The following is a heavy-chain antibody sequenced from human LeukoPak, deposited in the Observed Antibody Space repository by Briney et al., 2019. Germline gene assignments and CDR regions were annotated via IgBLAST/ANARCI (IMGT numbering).Heavy chain of an antibody. D-gene: IGHD2-15*01. CDR2: IYYSGST. CDR3: ASQPRYCSGGSCSDAFDI. V-gene: IGHV4-59*01. Sequence: SETLSLTCTVSGGSISSYYWSWIRQPPGKGLEGIGYIYYSGSTNYNPSLKSRVTISVDTSKNQFSLKLSSVTAADTAVYYCASQPRYCSGGSCSDAFDIWGQGTMVTVSS. CDR1: GGSISSYY. J-gene: IGHJ3*02.